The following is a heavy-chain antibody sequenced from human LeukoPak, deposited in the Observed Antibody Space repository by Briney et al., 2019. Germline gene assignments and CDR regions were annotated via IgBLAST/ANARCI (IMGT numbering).Heavy chain of an antibody. V-gene: IGHV3-11*06. CDR1: GFTFSDYY. D-gene: IGHD6-13*01. CDR3: ARGVSSSWYYFDY. Sequence: PGGSLSLSCAASGFTFSDYYMSWIRQAPGKGLEWVSYISSSSSYTNYADFVKGRFTISRDNAKNSLYLQMNSLRAEDTAVYYCARGVSSSWYYFDYWGQGTLVTVSS. CDR2: ISSSSSYT. J-gene: IGHJ4*02.